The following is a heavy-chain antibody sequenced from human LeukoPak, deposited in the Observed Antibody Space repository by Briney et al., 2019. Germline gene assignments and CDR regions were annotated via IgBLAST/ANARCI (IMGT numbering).Heavy chain of an antibody. CDR3: ARRGITIFGVVTTYYYYMDV. Sequence: PGGSLRLSCAASGFTFSSYWMSWVRQAPGTGLEWVANIKQDGSEKYYVDSVKGRFTISRDNAKNSLYLQMNSLRAEDTAVYYCARRGITIFGVVTTYYYYMDVWGKGTTVTVSS. D-gene: IGHD3-3*01. CDR2: IKQDGSEK. J-gene: IGHJ6*03. V-gene: IGHV3-7*01. CDR1: GFTFSSYW.